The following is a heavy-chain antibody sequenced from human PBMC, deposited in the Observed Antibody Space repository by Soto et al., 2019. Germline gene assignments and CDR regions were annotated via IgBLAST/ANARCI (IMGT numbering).Heavy chain of an antibody. CDR3: ARDKRKKQWLDGYYYYGMDV. J-gene: IGHJ6*02. V-gene: IGHV4-4*07. Sequence: QSQTLSLTCTVSGGSISSYYWSWIRQPAGKGLEWIGRIYTSGSTNYNPSLKSRVTMSVDTSKNQFSLKLSSVTAADTAVYYCARDKRKKQWLDGYYYYGMDVWGQGTTVTVSS. CDR2: IYTSGST. D-gene: IGHD6-19*01. CDR1: GGSISSYY.